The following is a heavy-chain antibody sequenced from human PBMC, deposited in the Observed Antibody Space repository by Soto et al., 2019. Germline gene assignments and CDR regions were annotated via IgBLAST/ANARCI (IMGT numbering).Heavy chain of an antibody. CDR1: GFRFDDYN. Sequence: GGSLRLSCAASGFRFDDYNIHWVRQAPGKGLEWVTLITWNGGNTYYADSVKGRFTISRDGTTKSVSLQMTSLKTEDTGLYYCARETLSFGSALDVWGQGTTVTVSS. V-gene: IGHV3-43*01. J-gene: IGHJ6*02. CDR3: ARETLSFGSALDV. D-gene: IGHD3-3*01. CDR2: ITWNGGNT.